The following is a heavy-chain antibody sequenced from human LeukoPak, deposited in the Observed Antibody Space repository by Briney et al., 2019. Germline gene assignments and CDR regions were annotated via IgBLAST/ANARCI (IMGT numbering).Heavy chain of an antibody. V-gene: IGHV3-21*01. CDR2: ISSSSSYI. D-gene: IGHD6-19*01. J-gene: IGHJ4*02. Sequence: GGSLRLSCAASGFTFSSYSTNWVRQAPGKGLEWVSSISSSSSYIYYADSVKGRFTISRDNAKNSLYLQMNSLRAEDTAVYYCARDGSSSGWYYFDYWCQGTLVTVSS. CDR3: ARDGSSSGWYYFDY. CDR1: GFTFSSYS.